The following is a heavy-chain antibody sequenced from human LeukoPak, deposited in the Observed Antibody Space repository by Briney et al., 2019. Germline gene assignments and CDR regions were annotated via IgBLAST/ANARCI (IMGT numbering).Heavy chain of an antibody. D-gene: IGHD5-12*01. CDR2: ISSSGSTI. CDR1: GFTFSSYE. CDR3: ARGQSAAAIVATIVGDY. J-gene: IGHJ4*02. V-gene: IGHV3-48*03. Sequence: GGSLTLSCAASGFTFSSYEMNWVRQAPGKGLEWFSYISSSGSTIYYAYSVKGRFTIFRDNAKNSLYMQLNSLRAEDTAVYYCARGQSAAAIVATIVGDYWGQGTLVTVSS.